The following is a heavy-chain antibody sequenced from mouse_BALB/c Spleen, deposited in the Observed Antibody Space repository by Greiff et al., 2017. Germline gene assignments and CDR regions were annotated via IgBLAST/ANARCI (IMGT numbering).Heavy chain of an antibody. CDR2: INPSNGRT. Sequence: SGAELVKPGASVKLSCKASGYTFTSYWMHWVKQRPGQGLEWIGEINPSNGRTNYNEKFKSKATLTVDKSSSTAYMQLSSLTSEDSAVYYCARFYLDYWGQGTTLTVSS. D-gene: IGHD2-3*01. J-gene: IGHJ2*01. CDR1: GYTFTSYW. CDR3: ARFYLDY. V-gene: IGHV1S81*02.